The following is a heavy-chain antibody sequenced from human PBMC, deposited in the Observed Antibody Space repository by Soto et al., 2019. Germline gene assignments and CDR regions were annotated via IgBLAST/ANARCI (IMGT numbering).Heavy chain of an antibody. CDR1: GYTFTSDL. J-gene: IGHJ6*02. V-gene: IGHV1-46*01. CDR3: ARARYYAMDV. CDR2: IKPNEGTT. Sequence: WASVKVSCKAFGYTFTSDLMHWVRQAPGQGLEWMGIIKPNEGTTTYAQKFQGRVTMTRDASTSTVYMELRSLKSEDTAIYYCARARYYAMDVWGQGTTVTVSS.